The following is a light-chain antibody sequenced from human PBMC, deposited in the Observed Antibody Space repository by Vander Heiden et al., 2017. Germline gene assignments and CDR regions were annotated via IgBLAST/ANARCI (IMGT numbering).Light chain of an antibody. CDR1: QSVSSSY. J-gene: IGKJ1*01. Sequence: EIVLTQSPGTPSLSPGERATLSCRASQSVSSSYLAWYQQNPGQAPRLLIYGASSRATGIPDRFSGSGSGTDFTLTISRLEPEDFAVYYCQQYGSSPWTFGQGTKVEIK. CDR3: QQYGSSPWT. CDR2: GAS. V-gene: IGKV3-20*01.